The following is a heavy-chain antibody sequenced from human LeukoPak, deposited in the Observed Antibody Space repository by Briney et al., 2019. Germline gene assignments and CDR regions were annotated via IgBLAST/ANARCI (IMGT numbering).Heavy chain of an antibody. CDR1: GFTFSSYG. CDR2: ISGSGGST. CDR3: AKDRSYYDSSGIDY. J-gene: IGHJ4*02. D-gene: IGHD3-22*01. V-gene: IGHV3-23*01. Sequence: GGTLRLSCAASGFTFSSYGMSWVRQAPGKGLEWVSAISGSGGSTCYADSVKGRFTISRDNSKNTLYLQMNSLRAEDTAVYYCAKDRSYYDSSGIDYWGQGTLVTVSS.